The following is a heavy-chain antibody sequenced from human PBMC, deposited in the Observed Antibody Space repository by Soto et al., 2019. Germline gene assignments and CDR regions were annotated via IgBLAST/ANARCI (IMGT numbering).Heavy chain of an antibody. V-gene: IGHV6-1*01. CDR2: TYYRSKWYN. CDR3: ARDRYYGSGSEAEYYYYGMDV. D-gene: IGHD3-10*01. Sequence: PSQTLSLTCAISGDSVSSNSAAWNWIRQSPSRGLEWLGRTYYRSKWYNDYAVSVKSRITINPDTSKNQFSLQLNSVTPEDTAVYYCARDRYYGSGSEAEYYYYGMDVWGQGTTVTVSS. CDR1: GDSVSSNSAA. J-gene: IGHJ6*02.